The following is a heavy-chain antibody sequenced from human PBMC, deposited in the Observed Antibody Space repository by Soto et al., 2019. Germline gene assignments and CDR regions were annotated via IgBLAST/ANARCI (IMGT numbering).Heavy chain of an antibody. CDR1: GFTFSSYG. CDR3: ARDSEVFSPRSSWPNFDY. J-gene: IGHJ4*02. V-gene: IGHV3-33*01. D-gene: IGHD6-13*01. CDR2: IWYDGSNK. Sequence: GGSLRLSCAASGFTFSSYGMHWVRQAPGKGLEWVAVIWYDGSNKYYADSVKGRFTISRDNSKNTLYLQMNSLRAEDTAVYYCARDSEVFSPRSSWPNFDYWGQGTLVTVSS.